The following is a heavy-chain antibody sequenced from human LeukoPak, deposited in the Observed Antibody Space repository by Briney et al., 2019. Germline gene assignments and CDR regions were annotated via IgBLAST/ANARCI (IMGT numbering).Heavy chain of an antibody. CDR3: AKVLWAYGAGSYGFEI. V-gene: IGHV3-30*18. J-gene: IGHJ3*02. D-gene: IGHD4-17*01. Sequence: GGSLRLSCAASGFSFSSYGMHWVRQAPGKGLEWVAVIAYDGSFKYYADSVRGRLTISRDNSKNTLYLQMNSLRPEDTAVYHCAKVLWAYGAGSYGFEIWGQGTMVTVSS. CDR2: IAYDGSFK. CDR1: GFSFSSYG.